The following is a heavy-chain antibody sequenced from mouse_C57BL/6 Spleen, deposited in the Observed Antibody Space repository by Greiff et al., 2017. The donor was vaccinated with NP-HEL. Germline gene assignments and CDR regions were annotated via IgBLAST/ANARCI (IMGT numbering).Heavy chain of an antibody. V-gene: IGHV1-47*01. J-gene: IGHJ2*01. Sequence: QVQLKQSGAELVKPGASVKMPCKASGYTFTTYPIEWMKQNHGKSLEWIGNFHPYNDDTKYNEKFKGKATLTVEKSSSTVYLELSRLTSDDSAVYYCARGGLLRPSFDYWGQGTTLTVSS. D-gene: IGHD1-2*01. CDR2: FHPYNDDT. CDR3: ARGGLLRPSFDY. CDR1: GYTFTTYP.